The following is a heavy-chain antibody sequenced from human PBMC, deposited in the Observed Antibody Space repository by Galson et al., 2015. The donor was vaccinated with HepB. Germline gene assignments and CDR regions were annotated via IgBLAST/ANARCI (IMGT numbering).Heavy chain of an antibody. CDR3: ARERLEGTDCGGDCYSFDY. CDR2: ISAYNGNT. J-gene: IGHJ4*02. CDR1: GYTFTSYG. V-gene: IGHV1-18*01. D-gene: IGHD2-21*01. Sequence: SVKVSCKASGYTFTSYGISWVRQAPGQGLEWMGWISAYNGNTNYAQKLQGRVTMTADTSTSTAFMELRSLRSDDTAVYYCARERLEGTDCGGDCYSFDYWGQGTLVTVSS.